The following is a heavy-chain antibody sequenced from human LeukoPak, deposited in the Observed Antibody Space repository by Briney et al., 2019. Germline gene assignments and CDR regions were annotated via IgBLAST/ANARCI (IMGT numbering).Heavy chain of an antibody. J-gene: IGHJ4*02. D-gene: IGHD5-24*01. CDR2: INPNSGGT. CDR1: GYTFTDYY. V-gene: IGHV1-2*02. Sequence: ASVKVSCKASGYTFTDYYMHWVRQAPGQGLEWMGWINPNSGGTNYAQKFQGRVTMTRDTSISTAYMELSRLRSDDTAVYYCARDRGRSRDGYNHFDYWGQGTLVTVSS. CDR3: ARDRGRSRDGYNHFDY.